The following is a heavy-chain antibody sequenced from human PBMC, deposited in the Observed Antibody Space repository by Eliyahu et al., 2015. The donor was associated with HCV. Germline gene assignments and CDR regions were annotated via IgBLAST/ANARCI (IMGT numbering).Heavy chain of an antibody. D-gene: IGHD5-24*01. V-gene: IGHV3-48*02. CDR3: VRTTILDEGQFDL. Sequence: GGSLRLSCAVSGFPFSSYSMHWVRQVPGKGLEWISYISTSGSTIFYAKSVKGRFTVSRDNAKESLYLQMNGLKDEDTAVYFCVRTTILDEGQFDLWGQGAPVTVSS. CDR2: ISTSGSTI. CDR1: GFPFSSYS. J-gene: IGHJ4*02.